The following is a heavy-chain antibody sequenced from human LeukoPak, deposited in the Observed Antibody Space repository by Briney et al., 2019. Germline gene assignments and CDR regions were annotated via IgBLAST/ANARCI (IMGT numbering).Heavy chain of an antibody. CDR2: IRQDGSEK. CDR1: GFTVSSNY. Sequence: GGSLRLSCAASGFTVSSNYMNWVRQAPGKGLEWVANIRQDGSEKTYVDSVKGRFTISRDNTKNSLSLQVNSLRVEDTAVYYCARDGTAAGLYFDLWGQGTLVTVSS. D-gene: IGHD6-13*01. J-gene: IGHJ4*01. V-gene: IGHV3-7*01. CDR3: ARDGTAAGLYFDL.